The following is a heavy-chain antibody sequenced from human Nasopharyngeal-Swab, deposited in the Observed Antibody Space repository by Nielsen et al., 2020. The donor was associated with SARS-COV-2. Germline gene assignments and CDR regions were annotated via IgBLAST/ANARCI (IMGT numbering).Heavy chain of an antibody. V-gene: IGHV1-69*13. CDR2: IIPIFGTA. CDR1: GGTFSSYA. D-gene: IGHD6-19*01. J-gene: IGHJ6*02. Sequence: SVQVSCKASGGTFSSYAISWVRQAPGQGLEGMGGIIPIFGTANYAQKFQGRVTITADESTSTAYMELSSLRSEDTAVYYCARESKKVAGLPNYYYYGMDVWGQGTTVTVPS. CDR3: ARESKKVAGLPNYYYYGMDV.